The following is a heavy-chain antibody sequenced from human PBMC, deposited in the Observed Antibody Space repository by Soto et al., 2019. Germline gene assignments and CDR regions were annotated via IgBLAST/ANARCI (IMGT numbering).Heavy chain of an antibody. J-gene: IGHJ6*02. Sequence: GGSLRLSCAASGFTFSSYAMSWVRQAPGKGLEWVSAISGSGGSTYYADSVKGRFTISRDNSKNTLYLQMNSLRAEDTAVYYCAKVQRFLEWLPRSYYGMDGPGQAIIVSVSS. D-gene: IGHD3-3*01. CDR1: GFTFSSYA. CDR2: ISGSGGST. V-gene: IGHV3-23*01. CDR3: AKVQRFLEWLPRSYYGMDG.